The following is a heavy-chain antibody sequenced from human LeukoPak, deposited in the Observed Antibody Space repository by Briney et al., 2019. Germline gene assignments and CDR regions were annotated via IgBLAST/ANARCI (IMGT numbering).Heavy chain of an antibody. V-gene: IGHV4-39*01. CDR1: GGSISSSSYY. CDR2: IYYSGST. J-gene: IGHJ6*03. Sequence: SETLSLTCTVSGGSISSSSYYWGWIRQPPGKGLEWIGSIYYSGSTYYNPSLKSRVTISVDTSKNQFSLKLSSVTAADTAVYYCARLRDDGDYYYYYMDVWGKGTTVTISS. D-gene: IGHD4-17*01. CDR3: ARLRDDGDYYYYYMDV.